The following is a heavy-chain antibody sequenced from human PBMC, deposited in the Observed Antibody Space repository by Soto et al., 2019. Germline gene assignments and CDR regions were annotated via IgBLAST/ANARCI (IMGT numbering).Heavy chain of an antibody. V-gene: IGHV1-69*12. Sequence: QVQLVQSGAEVKKPGSSVKVSCKASGGTFSSYAISWVRQAPGQGLEWMGGIIPIFGTANYAQKFQGRVXIXAVXSTSTAYMELSSLRSEDTAVYYCARGFTSRGAFDYWGQGTLVTVSS. J-gene: IGHJ4*02. CDR1: GGTFSSYA. CDR2: IIPIFGTA. CDR3: ARGFTSRGAFDY. D-gene: IGHD3-10*01.